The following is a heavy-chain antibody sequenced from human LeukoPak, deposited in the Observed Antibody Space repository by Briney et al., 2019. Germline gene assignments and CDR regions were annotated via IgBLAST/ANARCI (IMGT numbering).Heavy chain of an antibody. D-gene: IGHD3-22*01. CDR3: ARAEIYYDSSGYYFY. J-gene: IGHJ4*02. Sequence: ASVKVSCKASGYTFTGYYTHWVRQAPGQGLEWMGRINPNSGGTNYAQKFQGRVTMTRDTSISTAYMELSRLRSDDTAVYYCARAEIYYDSSGYYFYWGQGTPVTVSS. CDR1: GYTFTGYY. V-gene: IGHV1-2*06. CDR2: INPNSGGT.